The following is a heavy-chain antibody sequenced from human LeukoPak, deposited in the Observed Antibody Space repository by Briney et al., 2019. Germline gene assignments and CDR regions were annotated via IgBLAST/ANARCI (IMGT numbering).Heavy chain of an antibody. D-gene: IGHD3-10*01. CDR1: GYTFTTYG. V-gene: IGHV1-18*01. CDR3: ARDLGYYYGSGSTDDAFDI. CDR2: ISAYNGNT. J-gene: IGHJ3*02. Sequence: ASVKVSCKASGYTFTTYGISWVRQAPGQGLEWMGWISAYNGNTNYAQKLQGRVTMTTDTSTSTAYMELRGLRSDDTAVYYCARDLGYYYGSGSTDDAFDIWGQGTMVTVSS.